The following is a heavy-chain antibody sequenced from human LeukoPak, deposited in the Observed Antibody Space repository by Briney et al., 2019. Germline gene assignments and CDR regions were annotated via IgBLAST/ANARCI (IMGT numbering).Heavy chain of an antibody. CDR3: ARDIEAAGLFLDY. V-gene: IGHV3-7*01. CDR1: GFTFSSYW. CDR2: IKYDGSEK. D-gene: IGHD6-13*01. J-gene: IGHJ4*02. Sequence: GGSLRLSCAASGFTFSSYWMTWVRQAPGKGLEWVANIKYDGSEKDYMDSVKGRFTISRDNAKNSLYLQMNSLRAEDTAVYYCARDIEAAGLFLDYWGQGTLVIASS.